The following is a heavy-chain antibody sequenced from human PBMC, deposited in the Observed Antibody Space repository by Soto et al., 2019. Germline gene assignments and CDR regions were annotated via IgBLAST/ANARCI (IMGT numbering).Heavy chain of an antibody. CDR1: GFTLSSYG. J-gene: IGHJ6*02. Sequence: GGSLRLSCAASGFTLSSYGMHWVRQAPGKGLEWVAVISYDGSNKYYADSVKGRFTISRDNSKNTLYLQMNSLRAEDTAVYYCASDRRYYYYYGMDVWGQGITVTVSS. V-gene: IGHV3-30*03. CDR2: ISYDGSNK. CDR3: ASDRRYYYYYGMDV.